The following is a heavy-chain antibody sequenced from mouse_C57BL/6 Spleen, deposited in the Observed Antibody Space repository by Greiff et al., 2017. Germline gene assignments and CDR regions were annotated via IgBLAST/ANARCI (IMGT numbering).Heavy chain of an antibody. V-gene: IGHV1-18*01. CDR1: GYTFTDYN. J-gene: IGHJ1*03. CDR3: ARYYYFDV. CDR2: ISPNNGGT. Sequence: EVQLQQSGPELVKPGASVKIPCKASGYTFTDYNMDWVKQSHGKSLEWIGDISPNNGGTIYNQKFKGKATLTVDKSSSTAYMELRSLTSEDTAVYYCARYYYFDVWGTGTTLTVSS. D-gene: IGHD1-1*01.